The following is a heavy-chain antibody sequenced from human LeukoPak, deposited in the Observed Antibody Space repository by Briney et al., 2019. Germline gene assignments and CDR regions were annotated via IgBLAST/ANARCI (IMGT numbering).Heavy chain of an antibody. J-gene: IGHJ6*03. CDR3: ARAPPPDYDYVWGSYRYSLVAYMDV. D-gene: IGHD3-16*02. CDR1: GFTFSSYE. V-gene: IGHV3-48*01. Sequence: GGSLRLSCAASGFTFSSYEMNWVRQAPGKGLEWVSYISSSSSTIYYADSVKGRFTISRDNAKNSLYLQMNSLRAEDTAVYYCARAPPPDYDYVWGSYRYSLVAYMDVWGKGTTVTVSS. CDR2: ISSSSSTI.